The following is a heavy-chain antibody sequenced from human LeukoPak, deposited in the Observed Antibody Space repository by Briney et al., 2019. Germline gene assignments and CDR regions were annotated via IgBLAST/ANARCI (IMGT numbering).Heavy chain of an antibody. CDR1: GFTFSSYG. CDR2: IWYDGSNK. CDR3: ARNYYDSSGYCYHDY. Sequence: GGSLRLSCAASGFTFSSYGMHGVRQAPGKGLEWVAVIWYDGSNKYYADSVKGRFTISRDNSKNTLYLQMNSLRAEDTAVYYCARNYYDSSGYCYHDYWGQGTLVTVSS. J-gene: IGHJ4*02. V-gene: IGHV3-33*01. D-gene: IGHD3-22*01.